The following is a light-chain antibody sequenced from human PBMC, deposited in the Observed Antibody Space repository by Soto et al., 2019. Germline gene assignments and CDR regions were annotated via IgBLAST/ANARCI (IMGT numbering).Light chain of an antibody. J-gene: IGKJ5*01. V-gene: IGKV1-9*01. CDR3: QQSYSTPTT. CDR1: QGISSY. CDR2: AAS. Sequence: EIQLTQSPSFLSTSVGDRITITCRASQGISSYLAWYQQKPGKAPKLLIYAASTLQSGVPSRFSGSGSGTEFTLTTSRLQPEDFATYYCQQSYSTPTTFGQGTRLEIK.